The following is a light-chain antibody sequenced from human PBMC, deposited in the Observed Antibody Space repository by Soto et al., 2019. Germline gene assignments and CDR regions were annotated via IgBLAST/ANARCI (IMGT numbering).Light chain of an antibody. CDR2: KAS. V-gene: IGKV1-5*03. Sequence: DIQMTQSPSTLSGSVGDRVTITCRASQTISSWLAWYQQKPGKAPKLLIYKASTLKSGVPSRFSGSGSGTEFNLTISSLQPDDFATYYCQHYNSYSEAFGQGTKLELK. CDR1: QTISSW. J-gene: IGKJ1*01. CDR3: QHYNSYSEA.